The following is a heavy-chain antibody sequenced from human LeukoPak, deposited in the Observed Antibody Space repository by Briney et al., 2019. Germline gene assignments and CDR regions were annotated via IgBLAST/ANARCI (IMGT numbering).Heavy chain of an antibody. CDR3: AREGPPY. J-gene: IGHJ4*02. V-gene: IGHV3-7*01. CDR2: IKQDESEK. CDR1: GFTFSDYY. Sequence: GGSLRLSCAASGFTFSDYYMSWVRQAPGKGPEWVANIKQDESEKYYVDSVKGRFTISRDNAKNSLYLQMNSLRAEDTAVYYCAREGPPYWGQGTLVTVSS.